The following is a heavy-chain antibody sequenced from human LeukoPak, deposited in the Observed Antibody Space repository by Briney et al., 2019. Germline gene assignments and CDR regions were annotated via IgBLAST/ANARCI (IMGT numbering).Heavy chain of an antibody. CDR3: ARTHSGNYWRDAFHI. CDR2: INHSGST. Sequence: SETLSLTCAVYGGSFSGYYWSWIRQPPGKGLEWIGEINHSGSTNYNPSLKSRVTISVDTSKNQFSLKLSSVTAADTAVYYCARTHSGNYWRDAFHIWGQGTMVTVSS. D-gene: IGHD1-26*01. J-gene: IGHJ3*02. CDR1: GGSFSGYY. V-gene: IGHV4-34*01.